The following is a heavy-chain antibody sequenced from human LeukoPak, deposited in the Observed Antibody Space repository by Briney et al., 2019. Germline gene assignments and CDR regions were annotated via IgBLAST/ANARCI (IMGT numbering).Heavy chain of an antibody. CDR1: GYTFTSYG. CDR2: ISAYNGNT. D-gene: IGHD6-19*01. J-gene: IGHJ5*02. Sequence: ASVKVSCKASGYTFTSYGISWVRQAPGQGLEWMGWISAYNGNTNYAQKLQGRVTMTTDTSTSTAYMELRSPRSDDTAVYYCARDSGSGWFPNWFDPWGQGTLVTVSS. CDR3: ARDSGSGWFPNWFDP. V-gene: IGHV1-18*01.